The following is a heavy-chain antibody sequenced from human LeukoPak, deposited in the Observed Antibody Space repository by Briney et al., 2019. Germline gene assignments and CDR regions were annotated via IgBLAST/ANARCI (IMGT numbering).Heavy chain of an antibody. J-gene: IGHJ4*02. D-gene: IGHD7-27*01. CDR3: AKRGNWGFFDY. CDR2: IYHSGST. CDR1: GYSINSGYY. Sequence: SETLSLTCTVSGYSINSGYYWAWIRQPPGKGLEWIGIIYHSGSTYYNPSLKSRVTISVDTSKNQFSLKVSSVTAADTAVYYCAKRGNWGFFDYWGQGTLVTVSS. V-gene: IGHV4-38-2*02.